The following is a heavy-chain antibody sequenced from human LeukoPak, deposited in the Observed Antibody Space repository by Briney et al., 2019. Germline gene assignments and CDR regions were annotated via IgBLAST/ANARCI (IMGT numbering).Heavy chain of an antibody. CDR2: TYTGGAT. CDR3: ARDPPHSIAVAGRGFDY. CDR1: GFTVSSNF. V-gene: IGHV3-53*01. D-gene: IGHD6-19*01. J-gene: IGHJ4*02. Sequence: GGSLRLSCTASGFTVSSNFMSWVRQVPGKGLEWVSVTYTGGATYYADSVKGRFTISRDNSKNTLYLQTNGLRVEDTAIYYCARDPPHSIAVAGRGFDYWGQGTLVTVSS.